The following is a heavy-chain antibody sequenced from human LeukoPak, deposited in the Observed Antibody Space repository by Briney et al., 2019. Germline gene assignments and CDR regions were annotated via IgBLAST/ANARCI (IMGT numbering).Heavy chain of an antibody. CDR1: GYTLTELS. CDR3: ATVRRVVAGTSFYFDY. Sequence: GASVKVSCKVSGYTLTELSMHWVRQAPGKGLEWMGGFDPEDGETIYAQKFQGRVTMTEDTSTDTAYMELSSLRSEDTAVYYCATVRRVVAGTSFYFDYWGQGTLVTVSS. V-gene: IGHV1-24*01. D-gene: IGHD6-19*01. J-gene: IGHJ4*02. CDR2: FDPEDGET.